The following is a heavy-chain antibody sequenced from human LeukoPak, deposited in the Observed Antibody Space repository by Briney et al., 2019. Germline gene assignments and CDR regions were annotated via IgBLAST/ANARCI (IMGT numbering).Heavy chain of an antibody. CDR1: GGSIRGYY. CDR2: IYSTGST. D-gene: IGHD6-13*01. CDR3: ARGIADPYSFDS. V-gene: IGHV4-59*12. J-gene: IGHJ4*02. Sequence: SETLSLTCSVSGGSIRGYYWSWIRQPPGKGLEWIGYIYSTGSTNYSPSLKSRVTMSVDKSKNQFSLNLSSVTAADTAVYYCARGIADPYSFDSWGQGTLVTVSS.